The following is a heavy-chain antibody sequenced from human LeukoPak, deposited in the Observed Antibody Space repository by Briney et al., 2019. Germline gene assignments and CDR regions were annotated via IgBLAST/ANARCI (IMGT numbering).Heavy chain of an antibody. CDR3: AREYSSSGPAFDI. V-gene: IGHV4-34*01. CDR2: INHRGST. J-gene: IGHJ3*02. Sequence: SETLSLTCAVYGGSFSGYYWSWIRQPPGKGLEWIGEINHRGSTNYNPSLKSRVTISVDKSKNQFSLKLSSVTAADTAVYYCAREYSSSGPAFDIWGQGTMVTVSS. D-gene: IGHD6-13*01. CDR1: GGSFSGYY.